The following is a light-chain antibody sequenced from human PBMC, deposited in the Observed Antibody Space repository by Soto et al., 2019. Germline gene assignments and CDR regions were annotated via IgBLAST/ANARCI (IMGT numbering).Light chain of an antibody. Sequence: QSALTQPASVSGSPGQSIAISCTGSSSDVGIYNYVSWYQQHPGKVPKLIIYEVTNRPSGVSNRFSGSKSGNTASLTISGLQAEDEADYYCSSYTTSSPRVFGTGTKVT. CDR3: SSYTTSSPRV. J-gene: IGLJ1*01. CDR2: EVT. CDR1: SSDVGIYNY. V-gene: IGLV2-14*01.